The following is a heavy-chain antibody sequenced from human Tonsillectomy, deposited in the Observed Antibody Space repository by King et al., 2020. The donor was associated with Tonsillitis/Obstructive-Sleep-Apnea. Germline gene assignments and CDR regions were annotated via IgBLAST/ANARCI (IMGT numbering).Heavy chain of an antibody. CDR1: GYSFTTYW. Sequence: VQLVESGAEVKKPGESLRISCKGSGYSFTTYWISWVRLMPGKGLEWMGRIDPTDSYTNYSPSFQGHVTISADKSVSTAYLQWSSLKASDTAMYYCARLRDWSDEVWFDHWGQGTLVTVSS. CDR2: IDPTDSYT. J-gene: IGHJ5*02. CDR3: ARLRDWSDEVWFDH. D-gene: IGHD1-1*01. V-gene: IGHV5-10-1*03.